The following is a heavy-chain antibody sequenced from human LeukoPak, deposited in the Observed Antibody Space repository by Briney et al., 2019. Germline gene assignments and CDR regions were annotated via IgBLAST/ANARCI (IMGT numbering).Heavy chain of an antibody. CDR3: ARVVSVTSFGYFDY. J-gene: IGHJ4*02. V-gene: IGHV4-38-2*02. Sequence: SETLSLTCTVSGYSISSGYYWGWIRQPPGQGLEWIGSIYHSGSTNYNPSLKSRVTISVDTSKNQFFLKLSSVTAADTAVYYCARVVSVTSFGYFDYWGQGTLVTVSS. CDR1: GYSISSGYY. D-gene: IGHD4-17*01. CDR2: IYHSGST.